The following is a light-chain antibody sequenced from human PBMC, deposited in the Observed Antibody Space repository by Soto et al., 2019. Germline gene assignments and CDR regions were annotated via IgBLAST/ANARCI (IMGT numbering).Light chain of an antibody. V-gene: IGKV3-20*01. Sequence: ETVLTQSPGTLSLSPGERATLSCRASQSVSSSYLAWYQQKPGQAPRLLIYGASSRATGIPDRFSGSGSGTDFTLTISRLGPEDFAVYYCQQYGNSPRTFGQGTKVEIK. CDR1: QSVSSSY. CDR2: GAS. J-gene: IGKJ1*01. CDR3: QQYGNSPRT.